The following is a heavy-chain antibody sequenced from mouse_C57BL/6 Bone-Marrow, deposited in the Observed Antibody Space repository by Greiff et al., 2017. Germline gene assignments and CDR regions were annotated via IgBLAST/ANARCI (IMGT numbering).Heavy chain of an antibody. CDR2: IHPNSGST. V-gene: IGHV1-64*01. D-gene: IGHD2-5*01. CDR3: APYYSNAFDY. CDR1: GYTFTSYW. J-gene: IGHJ2*01. Sequence: QVQLQQPGAELVKPGASVKLSCKASGYTFTSYWMHWVKRRPGQGLEWIGMIHPNSGSTNYNEKFKSKATLTVDKSSSTAYMQLSSLTSEDSAVYYCAPYYSNAFDYWGQGTTLTVSS.